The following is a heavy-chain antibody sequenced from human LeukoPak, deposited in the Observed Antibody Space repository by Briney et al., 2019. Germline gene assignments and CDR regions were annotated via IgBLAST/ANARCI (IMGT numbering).Heavy chain of an antibody. CDR3: ARDRGVGATLFDY. CDR1: GFTFSSYS. J-gene: IGHJ4*02. V-gene: IGHV3-21*01. CDR2: ISSSSSYI. D-gene: IGHD1-26*01. Sequence: GGSLRLSCAASGFTFSSYSMNWVRQAPGKGLEWVSSISSSSSYIYYADSVKGRFTISRDNAKNSLYLQMNSLRAEDTAVYYCARDRGVGATLFDYWGQGTLVTVSS.